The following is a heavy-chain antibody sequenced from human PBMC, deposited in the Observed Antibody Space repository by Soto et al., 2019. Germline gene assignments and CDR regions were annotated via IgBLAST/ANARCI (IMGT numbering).Heavy chain of an antibody. CDR1: GSTFTIYY. J-gene: IGHJ4*02. V-gene: IGHV1-46*01. Sequence: VSVKVSCKAAGSTFTIYYMHWGRQTPGQGLEWMGIINPSGGSTSYAQKFQGRVTMTRDTSTSTVYMELSSLRSEDTAVYYCAVLTTVTTLGIDYWVQGTLVTVSS. CDR3: AVLTTVTTLGIDY. D-gene: IGHD4-17*01. CDR2: INPSGGST.